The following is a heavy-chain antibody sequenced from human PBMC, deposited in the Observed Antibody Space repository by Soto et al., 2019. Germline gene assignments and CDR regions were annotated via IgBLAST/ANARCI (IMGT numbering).Heavy chain of an antibody. CDR1: GFNFNNYG. CDR3: ARRQISPPTRGAASARGGMDV. J-gene: IGHJ6*02. CDR2: IWNDGNGY. V-gene: IGHV3-33*01. Sequence: QVQLVESGGGVVQPGRSLRLSCAASGFNFNNYGMHWVRQAPGKGLEWVAVIWNDGNGYYYANSVKGRFTISRDNSKNTVYMQMSSLRAEDTAVYYSARRQISPPTRGAASARGGMDVWGQGTTVTVCS. D-gene: IGHD6-13*01.